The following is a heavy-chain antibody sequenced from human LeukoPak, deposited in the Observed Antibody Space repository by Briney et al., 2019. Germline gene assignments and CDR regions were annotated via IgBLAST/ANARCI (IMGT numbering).Heavy chain of an antibody. D-gene: IGHD5-18*01. Sequence: PGGSLRLSCVASGFTFSSFAMSWVRQAPGKGLEWVSAISGSGGSTYYADSVKGRFTIPRDNSKNTLYLQMNSLRAEDTAVYYCANSGGYSYGLTYFDYWGQGTLVTVSS. CDR1: GFTFSSFA. V-gene: IGHV3-23*01. J-gene: IGHJ4*02. CDR2: ISGSGGST. CDR3: ANSGGYSYGLTYFDY.